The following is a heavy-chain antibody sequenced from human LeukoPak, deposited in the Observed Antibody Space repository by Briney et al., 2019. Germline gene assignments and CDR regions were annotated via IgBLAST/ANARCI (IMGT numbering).Heavy chain of an antibody. V-gene: IGHV4-30-2*02. J-gene: IGHJ5*02. Sequence: SQTLSLTCTVSGGSISSGGYYWSWIRQPPGKGLEWIGYIYHSGSTYYNQSLKSRVTISVDRSKNQFSLKLSSVTAADTAVYYCASSNRLQLEEWFDPWGQGTLVTVSS. CDR2: IYHSGST. CDR1: GGSISSGGYY. D-gene: IGHD4-11*01. CDR3: ASSNRLQLEEWFDP.